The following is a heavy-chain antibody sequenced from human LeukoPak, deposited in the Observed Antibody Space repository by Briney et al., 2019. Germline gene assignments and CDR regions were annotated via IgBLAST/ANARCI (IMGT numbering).Heavy chain of an antibody. CDR2: ISAYNGNT. CDR3: AHSSGSHDAFDI. J-gene: IGHJ3*02. Sequence: ASVKVSCKASGYTFTSYGISWVRQAPGQGLEWMGWISAYNGNTNYAQKLQGRVTMTTDTSTSTAYMELRSLRSDDTTVYYCAHSSGSHDAFDIWGQGTMVTVSS. D-gene: IGHD3-22*01. CDR1: GYTFTSYG. V-gene: IGHV1-18*01.